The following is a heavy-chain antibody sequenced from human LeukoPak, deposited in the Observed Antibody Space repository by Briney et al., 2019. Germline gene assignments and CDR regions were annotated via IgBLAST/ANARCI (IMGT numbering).Heavy chain of an antibody. D-gene: IGHD2-2*01. CDR1: GGSISSSSYY. Sequence: SETLSLTCTVSGGSISSSSYYWGWIRQPPGKGLEWIGSIYYSGSTYYNPSLKSRVTISVDTSKNQFSLKLSSVTAADTAVYYCARHDGSTPWDIVVVPAARGDAFDIWGQGTMVTVSS. CDR3: ARHDGSTPWDIVVVPAARGDAFDI. J-gene: IGHJ3*02. CDR2: IYYSGST. V-gene: IGHV4-39*01.